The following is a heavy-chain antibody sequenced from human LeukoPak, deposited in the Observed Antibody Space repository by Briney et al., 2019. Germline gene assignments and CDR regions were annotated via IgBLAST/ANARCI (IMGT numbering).Heavy chain of an antibody. J-gene: IGHJ4*02. CDR3: ARSASITIFGVVRTYYFDY. CDR1: GFTFSDYY. V-gene: IGHV3-11*04. CDR2: ISSSGSTI. D-gene: IGHD3-3*01. Sequence: TAGGSLRLSCAASGFTFSDYYMSWIRQAPGKGLEWVSYISSSGSTIYYADSVKGRFTISRDNAKNSLYLQMNSLRAEDTAVYYCARSASITIFGVVRTYYFDYWGQGTLVTVFS.